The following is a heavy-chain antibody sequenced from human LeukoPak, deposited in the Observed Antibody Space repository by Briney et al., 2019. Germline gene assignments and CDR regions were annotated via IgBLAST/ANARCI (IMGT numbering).Heavy chain of an antibody. CDR2: IYPGDSDI. CDR1: GYIFINYW. J-gene: IGHJ4*02. V-gene: IGHV5-51*01. Sequence: GESLQISCKGSGYIFINYWIGWVRQMPGKGLEWMGIIYPGDSDIRYSPSFQGQVTISADKSISTAYLQWSSLKASDTAIYYCARGYCSSTSCYRFDYWGQGTLVTVSS. D-gene: IGHD2-2*01. CDR3: ARGYCSSTSCYRFDY.